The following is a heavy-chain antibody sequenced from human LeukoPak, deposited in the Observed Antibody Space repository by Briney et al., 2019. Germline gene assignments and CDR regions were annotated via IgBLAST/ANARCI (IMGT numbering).Heavy chain of an antibody. J-gene: IGHJ5*02. V-gene: IGHV1-8*03. D-gene: IGHD2-21*02. Sequence: ASVKVSCKASGYTFTNYDIHWVRQATGQGLEWMGWMNPYSGNTGYAQNFQGRITITRNTSISTAYMELSSLRSEDTAVYYCARGGSCNSASGGDCSHLLIAWGQGTLVTVSS. CDR3: ARGGSCNSASGGDCSHLLIA. CDR1: GYTFTNYD. CDR2: MNPYSGNT.